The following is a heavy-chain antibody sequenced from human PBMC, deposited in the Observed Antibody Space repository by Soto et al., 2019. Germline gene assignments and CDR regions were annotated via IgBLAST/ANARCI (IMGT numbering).Heavy chain of an antibody. Sequence: XSVKVSCKASGYTFTNHGISWVRQAPGEGLEWMGWISPYNGDTNNAQKFQGRVTMTTDTPTNTGFMELTRLTSDDTAVYYCARGGLSSSEGLDYWGQGTLVTVSS. V-gene: IGHV1-18*01. CDR1: GYTFTNHG. CDR3: ARGGLSSSEGLDY. J-gene: IGHJ4*02. CDR2: ISPYNGDT.